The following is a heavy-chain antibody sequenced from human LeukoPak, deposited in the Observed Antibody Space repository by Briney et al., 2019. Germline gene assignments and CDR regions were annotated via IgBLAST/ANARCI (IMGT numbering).Heavy chain of an antibody. D-gene: IGHD3-10*01. Sequence: GGSLRLSCAASGFTFGTYGMTWVRQAPGRGLEWVPLITSNSGETYYADSVKGRFTISRDNSRNTVYLHLHSLRADDTALYYCARDAYYGSGSYFYFDYWGQGTLVIVSS. CDR1: GFTFGTYG. J-gene: IGHJ4*02. CDR2: ITSNSGET. CDR3: ARDAYYGSGSYFYFDY. V-gene: IGHV3-23*01.